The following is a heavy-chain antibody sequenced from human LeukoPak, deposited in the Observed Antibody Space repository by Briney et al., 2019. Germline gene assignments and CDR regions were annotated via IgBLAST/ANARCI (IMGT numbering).Heavy chain of an antibody. J-gene: IGHJ3*02. Sequence: GGSLRLSCAASGFIFSSYWMSWVRLAPGKGLEWVANIKQDGSEKYYVDSVKGRFTISRDNAKNSLYLQMNSLRAEDTAVYYCARERRTTSAFDIWGQGTMVTVSP. CDR2: IKQDGSEK. CDR1: GFIFSSYW. V-gene: IGHV3-7*01. D-gene: IGHD1-1*01. CDR3: ARERRTTSAFDI.